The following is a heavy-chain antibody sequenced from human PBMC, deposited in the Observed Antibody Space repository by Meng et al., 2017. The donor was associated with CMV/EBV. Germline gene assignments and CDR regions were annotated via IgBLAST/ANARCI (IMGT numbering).Heavy chain of an antibody. D-gene: IGHD2-2*01. CDR2: ISYDGSNK. V-gene: IGHV3-30-3*01. CDR3: ARAVRVYCSSTSCYIDY. J-gene: IGHJ4*02. Sequence: GGSLRLSCAASGFTFSSYAMHWVRQAPGKGLEWVAVISYDGSNKYYADSVKGRFTISRDNSKNTLYLQMNSQRAEDTAVYYCARAVRVYCSSTSCYIDYWGQGTLVTVSS. CDR1: GFTFSSYA.